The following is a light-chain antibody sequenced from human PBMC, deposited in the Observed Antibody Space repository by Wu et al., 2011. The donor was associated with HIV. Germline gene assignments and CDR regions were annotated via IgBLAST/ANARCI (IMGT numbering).Light chain of an antibody. V-gene: IGKV3-20*01. CDR2: LQP. J-gene: IGKJ5*01. Sequence: APTTPPSLLQPVGPLGIPDRFSGFGAGTDFSLIISRLEPEDFGVYYCQQYGSSPITFGQGTRLEIK. CDR3: QQYGSSPIT.